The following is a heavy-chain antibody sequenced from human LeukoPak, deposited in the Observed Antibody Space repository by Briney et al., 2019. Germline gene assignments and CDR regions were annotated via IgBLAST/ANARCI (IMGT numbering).Heavy chain of an antibody. CDR3: ARDPPRGSKPDY. D-gene: IGHD3-16*01. CDR1: GFTFSSYS. J-gene: IGHJ4*02. V-gene: IGHV3-21*01. Sequence: GGSLRLSYAASGFTFSSYSMNWVRQAPGKGLEWVSSISSSSSYIYYADSVKGRFTISRDNAKNSLYLQMNSLRAEDTAVYYCARDPPRGSKPDYWGQGTLVTVPS. CDR2: ISSSSSYI.